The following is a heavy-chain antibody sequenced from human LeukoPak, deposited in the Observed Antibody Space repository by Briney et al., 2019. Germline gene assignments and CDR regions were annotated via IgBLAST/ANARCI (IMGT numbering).Heavy chain of an antibody. D-gene: IGHD3-22*01. Sequence: SETLSLTCTVSGGSISSYYWSWIRQPPGKGLEWLGYIHYSGSTYYNPSLKSRVTVSVDTSKNQFSLKVTSVTAADTAVYYCARDRRAGQSGYWFDPWGQGTLVTVSS. V-gene: IGHV4-59*01. CDR1: GGSISSYY. J-gene: IGHJ5*02. CDR2: IHYSGST. CDR3: ARDRRAGQSGYWFDP.